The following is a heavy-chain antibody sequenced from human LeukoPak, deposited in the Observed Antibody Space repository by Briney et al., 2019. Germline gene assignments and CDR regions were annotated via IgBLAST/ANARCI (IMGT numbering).Heavy chain of an antibody. CDR2: INSDGSST. D-gene: IGHD2-8*01. J-gene: IGHJ4*02. V-gene: IGHV3-74*01. CDR1: GFTFSSYW. Sequence: PGGSLRLSCAASGFTFSSYWMHWVRQAPEKGLVWVSRINSDGSSTSYADSVKGRFTISRDNAKNTVYLQMNSLRAEDTAVYYCATSRTFDYWGQGTLVTVSS. CDR3: ATSRTFDY.